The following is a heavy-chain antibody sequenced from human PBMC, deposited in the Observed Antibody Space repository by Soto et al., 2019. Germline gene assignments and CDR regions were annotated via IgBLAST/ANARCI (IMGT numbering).Heavy chain of an antibody. CDR3: AKCGYSFTYLPFDS. CDR2: IYYNGNT. J-gene: IGHJ4*02. D-gene: IGHD5-18*01. V-gene: IGHV4-39*01. Sequence: QLQLQESGPGLVKPSETLSLTCTVSGGSISTSSYYWGWIRQPPGKGLEWIGNIYYNGNTYYNPSLKGRVIISVSTSKNQFSLNLSSVTAADTAVYYCAKCGYSFTYLPFDSWGLGTLVAVSS. CDR1: GGSISTSSYY.